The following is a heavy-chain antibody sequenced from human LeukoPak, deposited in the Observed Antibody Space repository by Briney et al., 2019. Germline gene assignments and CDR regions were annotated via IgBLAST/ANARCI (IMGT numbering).Heavy chain of an antibody. D-gene: IGHD2-2*01. Sequence: PGGSLRLSCAASGFTFDDYAMHWVRQGPGKGLEWVSLINWSGVSTHYADSVKGRFTISRDNSKNTLFLQMNSLRGEDTAVYYCAKDRLVVAPAAMTSNFDYWGQGTLVTVSS. CDR2: INWSGVST. CDR1: GFTFDDYA. J-gene: IGHJ4*02. CDR3: AKDRLVVAPAAMTSNFDY. V-gene: IGHV3-43D*03.